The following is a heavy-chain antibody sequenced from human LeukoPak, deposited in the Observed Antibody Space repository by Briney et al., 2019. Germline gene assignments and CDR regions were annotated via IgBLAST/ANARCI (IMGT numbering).Heavy chain of an antibody. J-gene: IGHJ4*02. CDR1: GVSFSGYY. CDR2: INHSGST. CDR3: ARGRGDGYNWNY. D-gene: IGHD5-24*01. V-gene: IGHV4-34*01. Sequence: PSETLSLTCAVYGVSFSGYYWSWIRQPPGKGLEWIGEINHSGSTNYNPSPKSRVTISVDTSKNQFSLKLSSVTAADTAVYYCARGRGDGYNWNYWGQGTLVTVSS.